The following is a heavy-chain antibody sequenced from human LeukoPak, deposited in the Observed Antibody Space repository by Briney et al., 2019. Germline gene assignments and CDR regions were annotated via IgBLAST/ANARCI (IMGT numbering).Heavy chain of an antibody. CDR1: GFTFSGSA. Sequence: GGSLRLSCAASGFTFSGSAMHWVRQASGKGLEWVGRIRSKANSYATAYAASVKGRFTISRDDSKNTAYLQMNSLKTEDTAVYYCTRLIEYSSSPNYYYYMDVWGKGTTVTVSS. J-gene: IGHJ6*03. CDR2: IRSKANSYAT. V-gene: IGHV3-73*01. D-gene: IGHD6-6*01. CDR3: TRLIEYSSSPNYYYYMDV.